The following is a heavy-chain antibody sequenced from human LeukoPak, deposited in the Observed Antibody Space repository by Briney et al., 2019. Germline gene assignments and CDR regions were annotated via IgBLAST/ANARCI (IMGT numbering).Heavy chain of an antibody. V-gene: IGHV4-34*01. CDR1: GGSFSGYY. CDR2: INHSGST. CDR3: ARGRGRHHIVLVVYATPNWFDP. D-gene: IGHD2-8*02. J-gene: IGHJ5*02. Sequence: PSETLSLTCAVYGGSFSGYYWSWIRQPPGKGLEWIWEINHSGSTNYNPSLKSRVTISVDTSKNQFSLKLSSVTAADTAVYYCARGRGRHHIVLVVYATPNWFDPWGQGTLVTVSS.